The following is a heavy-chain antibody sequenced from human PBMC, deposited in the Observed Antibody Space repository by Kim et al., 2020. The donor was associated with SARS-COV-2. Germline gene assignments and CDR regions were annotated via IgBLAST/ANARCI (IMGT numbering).Heavy chain of an antibody. J-gene: IGHJ4*02. D-gene: IGHD2-21*02. V-gene: IGHV3-23*03. CDR3: AKDPYCGGDCYSGLPDY. Sequence: GEGRVTIPRDNSKNTLYLQMNRLRAEDTAVYYCAKDPYCGGDCYSGLPDYWGQGTLVTVSS.